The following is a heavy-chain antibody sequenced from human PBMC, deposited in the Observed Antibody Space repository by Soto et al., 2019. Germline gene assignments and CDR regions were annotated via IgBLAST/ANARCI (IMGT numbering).Heavy chain of an antibody. CDR2: IYYSGST. V-gene: IGHV4-31*03. CDR1: GGSISGPNFY. J-gene: IGHJ4*02. CDR3: ARAGDSTFFGY. D-gene: IGHD7-27*01. Sequence: TLSLTCTVSGGSISGPNFYWSWIRQHPGKGLEWIGYIYYSGSTYYNPSLKSRVTISVDTSKNQFSLKLSSVTTADTAVLYCARAGDSTFFGYWGKGTLVTVSS.